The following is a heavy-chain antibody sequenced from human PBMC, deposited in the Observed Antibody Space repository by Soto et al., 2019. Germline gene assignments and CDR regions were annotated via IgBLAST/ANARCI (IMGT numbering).Heavy chain of an antibody. D-gene: IGHD4-17*01. Sequence: QVQLQQWGAGLLKPSETLSLTCAVYGGSFSGYYWSWIRQPPGKGLEWIGEINHSGSTNYNPSLKSRVTISVDTSKNQFSRQLSSVTAADTAVYYCARGDYGGNSYYYYGMDVWGQGTTVTVSS. CDR1: GGSFSGYY. V-gene: IGHV4-34*01. CDR3: ARGDYGGNSYYYYGMDV. CDR2: INHSGST. J-gene: IGHJ6*02.